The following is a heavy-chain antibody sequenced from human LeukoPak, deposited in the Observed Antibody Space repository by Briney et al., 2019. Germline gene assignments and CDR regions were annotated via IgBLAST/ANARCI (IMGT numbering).Heavy chain of an antibody. CDR3: ASRAPGD. J-gene: IGHJ4*02. D-gene: IGHD7-27*01. CDR1: GASIRGSSYY. Sequence: SETLTLTCTVSGASIRGSSYYWAWIRQTPGKGLEWIGSIYYSGSTHYAPSLKSRLTISVDTSKNQFSLRVSSVTAADTAVYYCASRAPGDWGQGTLVTVSS. CDR2: IYYSGST. V-gene: IGHV4-39*01.